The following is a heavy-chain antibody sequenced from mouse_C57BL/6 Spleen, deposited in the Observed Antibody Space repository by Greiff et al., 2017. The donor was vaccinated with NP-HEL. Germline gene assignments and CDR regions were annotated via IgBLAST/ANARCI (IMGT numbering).Heavy chain of an antibody. Sequence: QVQLQQPGAELVMPGASVKLSCKASGYTFTSYWMHWVKQRPGQGLEWIGEIDPSDSYTNYNQKFKGKSTLTVDESSSTAYMQRSSLTSEDSAVYYCARNYDSSYAMDSWGQGTSVTVSA. D-gene: IGHD2-4*01. CDR2: IDPSDSYT. J-gene: IGHJ4*01. CDR3: ARNYDSSYAMDS. V-gene: IGHV1-69*01. CDR1: GYTFTSYW.